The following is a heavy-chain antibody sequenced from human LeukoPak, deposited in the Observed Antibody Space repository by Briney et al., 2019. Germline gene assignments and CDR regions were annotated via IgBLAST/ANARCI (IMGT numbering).Heavy chain of an antibody. V-gene: IGHV4-39*07. CDR1: GGSITSTSHY. CDR3: ARTDWSPT. Sequence: PSETLSLTCTVSGGSITSTSHYWGWIRQPPGKGLEWIGSIYHSGKKTFDNPSLKSRVTISLDTSKNQFFLKLTSVTAADTAVYYCARTDWSPTWGQGTLVTVSS. CDR2: IYHSGKKT. J-gene: IGHJ5*02. D-gene: IGHD2-21*01.